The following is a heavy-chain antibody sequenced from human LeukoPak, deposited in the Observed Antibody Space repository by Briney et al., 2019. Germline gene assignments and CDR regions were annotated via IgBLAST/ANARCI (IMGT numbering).Heavy chain of an antibody. J-gene: IGHJ4*02. CDR2: ISAYNGNT. V-gene: IGHV1-18*01. Sequence: ASVKDSCQSSGYTFTSYGISWVRQAPGQGLEWMGWISAYNGNTNYAQKLQGRVTMTTDTSTSTAYMELRSLRSDDTAVYYCARGGSGWATGFFDYWGQGTLVTVSS. CDR1: GYTFTSYG. D-gene: IGHD6-19*01. CDR3: ARGGSGWATGFFDY.